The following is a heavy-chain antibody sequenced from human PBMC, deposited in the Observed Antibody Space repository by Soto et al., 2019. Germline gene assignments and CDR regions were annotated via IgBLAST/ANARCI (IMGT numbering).Heavy chain of an antibody. CDR1: GGSFSGYY. CDR2: INHSGST. Sequence: QVQLQQWGAGLLKPSETLSLTCDVYGGSFSGYYWTWIRQPPGSGLEWIGEINHSGSTNYNPALKSRVPISVDTSTNPFSLKLASVTAADAAGYYCASYKITGHGDYWGQGTLVTVSS. D-gene: IGHD2-8*02. V-gene: IGHV4-34*01. CDR3: ASYKITGHGDY. J-gene: IGHJ4*02.